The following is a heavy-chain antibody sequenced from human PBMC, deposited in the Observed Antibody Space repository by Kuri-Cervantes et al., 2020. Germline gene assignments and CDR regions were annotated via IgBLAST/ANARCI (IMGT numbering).Heavy chain of an antibody. D-gene: IGHD6-19*01. CDR1: GFMSDEHA. V-gene: IGHV3-43D*03. J-gene: IGHJ4*02. CDR2: ISWDGGST. CDR3: AKEGSGWLDFDY. Sequence: GESLKISCAISGFMSDEHAMHWVRQAPGKGLEWVSLISWDGGSTYYADSVKGRFTISRDNSKNSLYLQMNSLRAEDTALYYCAKEGSGWLDFDYWGQGTLVTVSS.